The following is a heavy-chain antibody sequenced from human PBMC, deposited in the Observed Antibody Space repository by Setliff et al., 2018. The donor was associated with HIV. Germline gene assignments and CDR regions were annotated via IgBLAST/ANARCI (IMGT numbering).Heavy chain of an antibody. V-gene: IGHV4-39*01. CDR1: GGPIRSSTYY. Sequence: SETLSLTCTVSGGPIRSSTYYWGWIRQPPGKGLEWIATIYHSGSTYYNPSLKSRVTDSVDTSKNQISLKLSSVTAADTAVYYCAGGPTTRYFDHWGQGNLVTVSS. CDR2: IYHSGST. D-gene: IGHD3-16*01. J-gene: IGHJ4*02. CDR3: AGGPTTRYFDH.